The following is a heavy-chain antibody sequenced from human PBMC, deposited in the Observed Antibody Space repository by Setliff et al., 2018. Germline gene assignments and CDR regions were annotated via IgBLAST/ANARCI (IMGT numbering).Heavy chain of an antibody. V-gene: IGHV1-18*01. CDR1: GYTFTNYG. Sequence: ASVKVSCKASGYTFTNYGVTWVRQAPGQGLEWMGWIGAYNGNTYNAHKFQGRVTMTSDTSTSTAYMELSSLRSEDTAVYYCARVSNHYDSSGYAPYYYYGMDVWGQGTTVTVSS. D-gene: IGHD3-22*01. J-gene: IGHJ6*02. CDR3: ARVSNHYDSSGYAPYYYYGMDV. CDR2: IGAYNGNT.